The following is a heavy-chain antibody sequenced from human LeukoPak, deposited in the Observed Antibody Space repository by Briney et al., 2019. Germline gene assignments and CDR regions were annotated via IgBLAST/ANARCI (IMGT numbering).Heavy chain of an antibody. CDR2: FRESGGT. J-gene: IGHJ5*02. CDR3: ASGRREPRFDP. D-gene: IGHD1-26*01. Sequence: PSETLSLTCAVYGESLNSYYWSWIRQAPGKGLEWIGEFRESGGTNYNPSLTSRVTISVDRFKSQFSLKLTSVTAADTAVYYCASGRREPRFDPWGQGTLVTVSS. CDR1: GESLNSYY. V-gene: IGHV4-34*01.